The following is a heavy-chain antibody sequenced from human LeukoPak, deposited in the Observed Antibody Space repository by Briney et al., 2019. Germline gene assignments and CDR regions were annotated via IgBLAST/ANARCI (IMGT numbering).Heavy chain of an antibody. D-gene: IGHD2-21*01. CDR3: ARVPLYSQFDP. CDR2: INHSGST. J-gene: IGHJ5*02. V-gene: IGHV4-34*01. Sequence: SETLSLTCAVYGGSFSGYYWSWIRQPPGKGLEWIGEINHSGSTNYNPSLKSRVTISVDRSKNQFSLKLSSVTAADTAVYYCARVPLYSQFDPWGQGTLVTVSS. CDR1: GGSFSGYY.